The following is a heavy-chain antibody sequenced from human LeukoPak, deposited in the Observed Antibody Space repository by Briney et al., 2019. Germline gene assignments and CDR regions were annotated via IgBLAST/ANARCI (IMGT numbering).Heavy chain of an antibody. CDR1: GFAFDEHG. Sequence: GRTLRLSRTASGFAFDEHGMSWVRQVPGKGLEWVSGSNWSGGSTSYADPLRGRFTISRDTVKISLYLQMDSVRAEDTALYYYARAPSTSPFYFNYWGQGTLVTVSS. V-gene: IGHV3-20*04. CDR3: ARAPSTSPFYFNY. J-gene: IGHJ4*02. D-gene: IGHD2-2*01. CDR2: SNWSGGST.